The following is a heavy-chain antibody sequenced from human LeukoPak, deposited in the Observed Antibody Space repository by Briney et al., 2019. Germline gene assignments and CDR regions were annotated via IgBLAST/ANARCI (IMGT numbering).Heavy chain of an antibody. Sequence: GGSLRLSCAASGFTFSSYAMHWVRQAPGKGLEYVSAISGSGGATYYADSVKGRFTISRDNSKNTLYLQMSSLRPEDTAVYYCVSLPRTTVTTSGDYWGQGTLVTVSS. CDR3: VSLPRTTVTTSGDY. J-gene: IGHJ4*02. CDR2: ISGSGGAT. D-gene: IGHD4-17*01. CDR1: GFTFSSYA. V-gene: IGHV3-64D*06.